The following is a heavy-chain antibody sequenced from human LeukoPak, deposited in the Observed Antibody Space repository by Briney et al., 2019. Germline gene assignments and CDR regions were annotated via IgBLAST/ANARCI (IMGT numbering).Heavy chain of an antibody. Sequence: ASVKVSCKASGYTFTSYYMHWVRQAPGQGLEWMGIINPSGGSTSYAQKFQGRVTMTRDTSTSTVYMELSSLRSEDTAVYYCARDPTRPRYSSSWSTYLYYYYYGMDVWGQGTTVTVSS. CDR1: GYTFTSYY. J-gene: IGHJ6*02. V-gene: IGHV1-46*01. D-gene: IGHD6-13*01. CDR3: ARDPTRPRYSSSWSTYLYYYYYGMDV. CDR2: INPSGGST.